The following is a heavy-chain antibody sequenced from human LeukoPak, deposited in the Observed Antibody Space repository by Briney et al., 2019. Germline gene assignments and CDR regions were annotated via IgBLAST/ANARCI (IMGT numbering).Heavy chain of an antibody. Sequence: SETLSLTCTVSGGSISDTSYYWGWIRQPPGKGLEWIGNIYYSGNTYYNPSLKSRVNISVGTSKNQFSLRLSSVTAADTAVYYCGRLRRWAVGGSPKYYFDYWGQGTLVTVSS. J-gene: IGHJ4*02. CDR2: IYYSGNT. CDR3: GRLRRWAVGGSPKYYFDY. V-gene: IGHV4-39*01. D-gene: IGHD4-23*01. CDR1: GGSISDTSYY.